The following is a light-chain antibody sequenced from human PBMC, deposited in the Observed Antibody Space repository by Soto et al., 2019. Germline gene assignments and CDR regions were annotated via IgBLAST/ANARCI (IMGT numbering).Light chain of an antibody. Sequence: EIVLTQSPGTLSLSPGERATLSCRASQSVSSSYLAWYQQKPGQAPRLLIYDASSRATGIPDRFSGSGSGTDFTLTIIRLETEDFAVYYCQQYGSSLYTFGQGTKLEIK. CDR1: QSVSSSY. CDR2: DAS. J-gene: IGKJ2*01. CDR3: QQYGSSLYT. V-gene: IGKV3-20*01.